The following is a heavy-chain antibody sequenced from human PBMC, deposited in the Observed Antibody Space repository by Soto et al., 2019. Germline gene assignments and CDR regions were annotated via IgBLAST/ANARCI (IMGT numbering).Heavy chain of an antibody. Sequence: GSLRLSCAASGFTFSSYGMHWVRQAPGKGLEWVAVISYDGSNKYYADSVKGRFTISRDNSKNTLYLQMNSLRAEDTAVYYCAFSEDIVATIPLGDVWGQGTTVTVSS. J-gene: IGHJ6*02. CDR3: AFSEDIVATIPLGDV. V-gene: IGHV3-30*03. CDR1: GFTFSSYG. CDR2: ISYDGSNK. D-gene: IGHD5-12*01.